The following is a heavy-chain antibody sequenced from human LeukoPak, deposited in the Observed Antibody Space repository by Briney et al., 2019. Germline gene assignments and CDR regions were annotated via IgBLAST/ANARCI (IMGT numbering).Heavy chain of an antibody. V-gene: IGHV1-2*04. D-gene: IGHD6-13*01. CDR1: GYTFTGYY. J-gene: IGHJ6*02. CDR2: INPNSGGT. Sequence: ASVKVSCKASGYTFTGYYMHWVRLAPGQGLEWMGWINPNSGGTNYAQKFQGWVTMTRDTSISTAYMELSRLRSDDTAVYYCARAAAGRGYYYYGMDVWGQGTTVTVSS. CDR3: ARAAAGRGYYYYGMDV.